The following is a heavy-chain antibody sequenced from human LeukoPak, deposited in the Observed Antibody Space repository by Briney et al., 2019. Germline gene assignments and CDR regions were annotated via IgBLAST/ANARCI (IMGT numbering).Heavy chain of an antibody. D-gene: IGHD3-9*01. CDR2: ITGSSDGT. CDR3: TRYDIVTYARRSFDC. J-gene: IGHJ4*02. V-gene: IGHV3-23*01. CDR1: GFNLCHHA. Sequence: GFPRTLCATPGFNLCHHAMSRGPEASREGVRGVAVITGSSDGTNYADSVKGRFTVSRDNSKNTLYMQMNSLRAEDTAVYYCTRYDIVTYARRSFDCWGQGTLVTVSS.